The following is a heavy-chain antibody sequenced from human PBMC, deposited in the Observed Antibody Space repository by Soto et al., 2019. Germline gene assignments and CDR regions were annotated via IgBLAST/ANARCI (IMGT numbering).Heavy chain of an antibody. D-gene: IGHD5-12*01. Sequence: SETLSLTCTPSGGAISGYYWSWIRPPPGKGLAWIGYVYYSGSTKDNPSLESRVTISVDMSNNQFSLMLTSVTAADTAVYYCAKYRRTDAEGYRLDFWGQGTLVTVSS. J-gene: IGHJ4*02. CDR2: VYYSGST. CDR3: AKYRRTDAEGYRLDF. CDR1: GGAISGYY. V-gene: IGHV4-59*01.